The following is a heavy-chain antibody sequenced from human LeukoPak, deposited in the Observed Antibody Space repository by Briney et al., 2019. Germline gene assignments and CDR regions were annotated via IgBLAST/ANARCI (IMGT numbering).Heavy chain of an antibody. CDR3: ATWDDYGDYVAFEY. CDR2: ISSSATYI. Sequence: GGSLRLSCAGSGFTFSSYPVIWVRQAPGKGLEWASSISSSATYIYYADSVRGRFTISRDDAKNSLFLHMNSLRAEDTAVYYCATWDDYGDYVAFEYWGQGTLVTVSS. CDR1: GFTFSSYP. J-gene: IGHJ4*02. D-gene: IGHD4-17*01. V-gene: IGHV3-21*01.